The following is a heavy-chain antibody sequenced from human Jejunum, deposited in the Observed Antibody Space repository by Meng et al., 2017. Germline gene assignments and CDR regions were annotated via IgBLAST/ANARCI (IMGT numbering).Heavy chain of an antibody. CDR2: IKEDGSDK. V-gene: IGHV3-7*01. J-gene: IGHJ4*02. CDR1: GFTFSNHC. CDR3: ARVLVDGSGRHNRPVDY. D-gene: IGHD3-10*01. Sequence: GESLKISCAASGFTFSNHCMNWVRKAPGKGLEWVANIKEDGSDKYYVDSVKGRFTISRDNAKNSLYLQMNSLRVEETAVYYCARVLVDGSGRHNRPVDYWGQGTLVTVSS.